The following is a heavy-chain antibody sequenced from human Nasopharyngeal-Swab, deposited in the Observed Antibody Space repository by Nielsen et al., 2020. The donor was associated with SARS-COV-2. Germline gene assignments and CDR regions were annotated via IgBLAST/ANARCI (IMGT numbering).Heavy chain of an antibody. V-gene: IGHV3-30*04. CDR1: GFAFSSYA. CDR3: AKEESDSSGYYY. Sequence: GESLKISCVGSGFAFSSYAIHWVRQAPGKGLDWVAIIAYDGINKYYADSVKGRFTISKDNSKSTVYLQMNSLRAEDTAVYYCAKEESDSSGYYYRGQGTLVTVSS. J-gene: IGHJ4*02. CDR2: IAYDGINK. D-gene: IGHD3-22*01.